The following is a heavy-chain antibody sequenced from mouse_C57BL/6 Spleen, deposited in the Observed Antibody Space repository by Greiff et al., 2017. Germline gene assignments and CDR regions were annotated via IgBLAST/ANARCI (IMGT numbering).Heavy chain of an antibody. Sequence: EVHLVESGGGLVKPGGSLKLSCAASGFTFSSYAMSWVRQTPEKRLEWVATISDGGSYTYYPDNVKGRFTISRDNAKNNLYLQMSHLKSEDTAMYYCARAYGYDAWFAYWGQGTLVTVSA. CDR1: GFTFSSYA. V-gene: IGHV5-4*01. CDR3: ARAYGYDAWFAY. CDR2: ISDGGSYT. D-gene: IGHD2-2*01. J-gene: IGHJ3*01.